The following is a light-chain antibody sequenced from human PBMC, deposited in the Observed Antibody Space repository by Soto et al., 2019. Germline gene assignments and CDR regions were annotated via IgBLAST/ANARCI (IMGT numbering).Light chain of an antibody. CDR2: EGN. CDR1: SDVVGNYNL. CDR3: QSYDNSLRAWV. Sequence: QSVLTQPASVSGSPGQSITISCTGTSDVVGNYNLVSWYQQHPGKAPKLIIYEGNKRPSGVSNRFSGSKSANTASLTISGLRAEDEADYYCQSYDNSLRAWVFGGGTKLTVL. V-gene: IGLV2-23*01. J-gene: IGLJ3*02.